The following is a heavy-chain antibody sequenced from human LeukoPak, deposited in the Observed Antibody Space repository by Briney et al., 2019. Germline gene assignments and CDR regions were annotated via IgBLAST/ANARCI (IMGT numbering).Heavy chain of an antibody. J-gene: IGHJ5*02. D-gene: IGHD4-17*01. V-gene: IGHV4-4*07. CDR2: IYTSGST. CDR3: ARDPTTVNPPPGWFDP. CDR1: GGSISSYY. Sequence: SETLSLTCTVSGGSISSYYWSWIRQPAGKGLEWIGRIYTSGSTNYNPSLKSRVTMSVDTSKNQFSLKLSSVTAADTAVYYCARDPTTVNPPPGWFDPWGQGTLVTVSS.